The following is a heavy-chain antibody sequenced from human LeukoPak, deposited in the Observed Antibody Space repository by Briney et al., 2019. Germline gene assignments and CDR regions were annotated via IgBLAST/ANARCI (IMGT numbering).Heavy chain of an antibody. Sequence: GGSLRLSCAASGFTFSIYAMHWVRQAPGKGLEWVAVISYDGSNKYYADSVKGRFTISRDNSKNTLYLQMNSLRAEDTAVYYCTKQLVPNYFDYWGQGSLVTVSS. CDR2: ISYDGSNK. CDR3: TKQLVPNYFDY. D-gene: IGHD6-6*01. V-gene: IGHV3-30-3*01. CDR1: GFTFSIYA. J-gene: IGHJ4*02.